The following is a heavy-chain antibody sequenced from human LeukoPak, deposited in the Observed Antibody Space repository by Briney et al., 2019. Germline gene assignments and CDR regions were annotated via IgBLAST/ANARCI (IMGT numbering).Heavy chain of an antibody. V-gene: IGHV3-23*01. D-gene: IGHD3-16*01. CDR3: AKDDNYIRFLS. J-gene: IGHJ5*02. CDR2: ITGSGGNR. Sequence: GGSLRLSCAASGFTISTYWMNWVRQAPGKGLEWVSGITGSGGNRYYADSVKGRFTISRDNSKNTLYLQMNSLRAEDTAVYYCAKDDNYIRFLSWGQGTLVTVSS. CDR1: GFTISTYW.